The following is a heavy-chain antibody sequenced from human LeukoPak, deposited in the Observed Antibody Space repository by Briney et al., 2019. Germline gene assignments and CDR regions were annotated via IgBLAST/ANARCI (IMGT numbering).Heavy chain of an antibody. J-gene: IGHJ6*03. D-gene: IGHD3-9*01. CDR2: IKQDGIEK. Sequence: GGSLRLSCAAPGFTFSSYWMSWVRQAPGKGLEWVANIKQDGIEKYYVDSVKGRFTISRDNAKNSLYLQMNSLRAEDTAVYYCAKDALRYFDWSTTYYYYYMDVWGKGTTVTISS. CDR3: AKDALRYFDWSTTYYYYYMDV. V-gene: IGHV3-7*01. CDR1: GFTFSSYW.